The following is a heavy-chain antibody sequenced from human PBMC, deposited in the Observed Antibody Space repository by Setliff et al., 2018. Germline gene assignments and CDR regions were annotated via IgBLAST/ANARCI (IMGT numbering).Heavy chain of an antibody. Sequence: SCAASTFTLGTYSMHWVRQAPGKGLAWVSSISPYSDYIYYADSVKGRFTISRDNAKNSLYLEMNSLRAEDTAVYYCAKLVRGYVEALDNWGQGTLVTVSS. D-gene: IGHD5-18*01. V-gene: IGHV3-21*04. J-gene: IGHJ4*02. CDR1: TFTLGTYS. CDR2: ISPYSDYI. CDR3: AKLVRGYVEALDN.